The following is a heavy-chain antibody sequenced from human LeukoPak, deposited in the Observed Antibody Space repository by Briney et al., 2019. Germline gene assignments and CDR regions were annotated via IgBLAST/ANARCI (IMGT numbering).Heavy chain of an antibody. CDR1: GDSISSTSYY. D-gene: IGHD5-18*01. V-gene: IGHV4-39*07. CDR2: IYYSGST. J-gene: IGHJ5*02. CDR3: ARRTPVWIQLGGHNWFDP. Sequence: SETLSLTCTVSGDSISSTSYYSGWIRQPRGKGLEWIGSIYYSGSTNYNRSLKSRVTISVDTSKNQFSLKLSSVTAADTAVYYCARRTPVWIQLGGHNWFDPWGQGTLVTVSS.